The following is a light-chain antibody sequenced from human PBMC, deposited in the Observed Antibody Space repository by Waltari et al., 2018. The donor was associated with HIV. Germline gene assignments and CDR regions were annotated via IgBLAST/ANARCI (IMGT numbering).Light chain of an antibody. CDR3: QHFGSSLRT. V-gene: IGKV3-20*01. Sequence: EIVLTQSPGPLSLSPGERATLSCRASQSVSSNYLAWYQQKPGQAPRLLIYGASSRATGIPDRFSGSGSGTDFTLTISRLEPEDFAVYYCQHFGSSLRTFGQGTKVEIK. CDR1: QSVSSNY. J-gene: IGKJ1*01. CDR2: GAS.